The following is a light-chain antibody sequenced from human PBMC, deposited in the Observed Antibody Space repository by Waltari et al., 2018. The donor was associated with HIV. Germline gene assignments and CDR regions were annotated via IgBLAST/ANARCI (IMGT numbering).Light chain of an antibody. Sequence: QSALTQPASVSGSLGQSITISCPGTSADLRAFNFVSWYQQYPGKAPQVIIYDINERPSGVSDRFSGSKSGNTASLTISGLQGEDEADYYCCSHTRFSTWVFGGGTKVTVL. J-gene: IGLJ3*02. CDR3: CSHTRFSTWV. CDR1: SADLRAFNF. V-gene: IGLV2-14*03. CDR2: DIN.